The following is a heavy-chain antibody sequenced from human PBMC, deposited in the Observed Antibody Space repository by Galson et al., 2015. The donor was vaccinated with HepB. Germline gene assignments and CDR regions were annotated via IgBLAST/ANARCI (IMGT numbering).Heavy chain of an antibody. J-gene: IGHJ5*02. CDR2: INAGNGNT. D-gene: IGHD3-22*01. CDR3: ARLPAGEYYYDSSGYYHGAFDP. Sequence: SVKVSCKASGYTFTSYAMHWVRQAPGQRLEWMGWINAGNGNTKYSQKFQGRVTITRDTSASTAYMELSSLRSEDTAVYYCARLPAGEYYYDSSGYYHGAFDPWGQGTLVTVSS. V-gene: IGHV1-3*01. CDR1: GYTFTSYA.